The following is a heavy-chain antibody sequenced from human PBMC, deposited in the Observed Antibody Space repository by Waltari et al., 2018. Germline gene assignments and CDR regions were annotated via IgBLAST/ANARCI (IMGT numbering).Heavy chain of an antibody. V-gene: IGHV4-4*02. CDR3: AGDRAIGLFFDY. D-gene: IGHD2-2*01. J-gene: IGHJ4*02. Sequence: QVQLQGSGQGLVKPSGTLSLTCAVSGDSISGNYWWSWVRQSPEKGLEWIGQVHHSGKTHYNPSLQSQVTISVDKPKNQFSLNLNSVTAADTAVYYCAGDRAIGLFFDYWGRGTLVTVSS. CDR2: VHHSGKT. CDR1: GDSISGNYW.